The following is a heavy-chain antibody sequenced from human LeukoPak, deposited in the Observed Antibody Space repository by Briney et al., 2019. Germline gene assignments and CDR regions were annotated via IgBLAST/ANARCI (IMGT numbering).Heavy chain of an antibody. Sequence: PGGSLRLSCAASGFTFSSYDMHWVRQATGKGLEWVSGIDTGGYKYYPGSVRDRFTISRENAKNSLYLQVNSLRAGDTAVYYCARGLSRGLDAFDIWGQGTMVTVSS. D-gene: IGHD3-10*01. CDR2: IDTGGYK. V-gene: IGHV3-13*04. CDR3: ARGLSRGLDAFDI. J-gene: IGHJ3*02. CDR1: GFTFSSYD.